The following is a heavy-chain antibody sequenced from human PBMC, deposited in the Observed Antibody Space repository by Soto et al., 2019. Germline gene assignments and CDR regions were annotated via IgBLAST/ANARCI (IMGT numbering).Heavy chain of an antibody. D-gene: IGHD1-7*01. V-gene: IGHV3-15*07. CDR2: IKSKTDGGTT. CDR3: TGYNWNSFHAY. Sequence: PGGSLRLSCAASGFNFSNAWMNWVRQAPGKGLEWVGRIKSKTDGGTTDYAAPVKGRFTISRDDSKNTLYLQMNSLKTEDTAVYYCTGYNWNSFHAYWGQGTLVTVSS. CDR1: GFNFSNAW. J-gene: IGHJ4*02.